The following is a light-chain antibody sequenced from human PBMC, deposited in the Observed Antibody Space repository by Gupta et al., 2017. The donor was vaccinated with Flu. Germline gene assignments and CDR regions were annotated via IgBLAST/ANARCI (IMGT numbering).Light chain of an antibody. CDR3: QQSYSAVGT. V-gene: IGKV1-39*01. CDR1: QGISKF. CDR2: GAS. J-gene: IGKJ2*01. Sequence: DTQMTQSPSSLSASVGDTVTITCRASQGISKFLNWYQQKPGKAPNLLIYGASNLESGVPSRFSGSGSGTDFTLTIRSLQPEDSANYYCQQSYSAVGTFGQGTRMEI.